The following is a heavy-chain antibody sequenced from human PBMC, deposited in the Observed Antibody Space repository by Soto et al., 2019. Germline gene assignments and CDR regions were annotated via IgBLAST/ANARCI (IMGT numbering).Heavy chain of an antibody. CDR2: ISSSSSTI. V-gene: IGHV3-48*02. CDR3: ARVPNDFWSGYDLDY. D-gene: IGHD3-3*01. Sequence: GRAVKLSCVAPGFTCSSYRMNWVRQAPGKGLEWVSYISSSSSTIYYAGSVKGRFTISRDNAKNSLYLQMNSLRDEDTAVYYCARVPNDFWSGYDLDYWGQGTLVTVSA. CDR1: GFTCSSYR. J-gene: IGHJ4*02.